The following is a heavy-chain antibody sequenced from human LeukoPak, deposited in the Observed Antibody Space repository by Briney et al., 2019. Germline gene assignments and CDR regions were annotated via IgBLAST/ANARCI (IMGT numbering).Heavy chain of an antibody. CDR1: GGTFSSYA. CDR3: AREDYVWGSYRAKQEYYFDY. Sequence: GASVTVSCKASGGTFSSYAISWVRQAPGQGLEWMGGTIPIFGTANYAQKFQGRVTITADESTSTAYMELSSLRSEDTAVYYCAREDYVWGSYRAKQEYYFDYWGQGTLVTVSS. CDR2: TIPIFGTA. V-gene: IGHV1-69*13. J-gene: IGHJ4*02. D-gene: IGHD3-16*02.